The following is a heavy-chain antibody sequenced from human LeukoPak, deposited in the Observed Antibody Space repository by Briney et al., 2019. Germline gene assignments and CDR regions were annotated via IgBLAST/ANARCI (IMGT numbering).Heavy chain of an antibody. D-gene: IGHD6-6*01. CDR2: IYYSGST. J-gene: IGHJ4*02. CDR1: GGSFSGYY. CDR3: ARAPYSSSSVDY. V-gene: IGHV4-34*09. Sequence: PSETLSLTCAVYGGSFSGYYWSWIRQPPGKGLEWIGYIYYSGSTYYNPSLKSRVTISVDMSKNQFSLKLSSVTAADTAVYYCARAPYSSSSVDYWGQGTLVTVSS.